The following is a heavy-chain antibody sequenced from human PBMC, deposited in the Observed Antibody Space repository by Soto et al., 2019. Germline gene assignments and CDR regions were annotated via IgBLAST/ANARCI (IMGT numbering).Heavy chain of an antibody. V-gene: IGHV3-23*01. CDR3: AKRVYDVLSGSYPPLRYMDV. CDR1: GYTCCAGA. D-gene: IGHD3-3*01. CDR2: IPSSSTTS. J-gene: IGHJ6*03. Sequence: RGPLRLSRAPPGYTCCAGAMSWVRHAPAKGLEWFSTIPSSSTTSYYADSVKGRFTISRDNSKKALFLQMNSLRAEVTALYYCAKRVYDVLSGSYPPLRYMDVWGKGTTVTVSS.